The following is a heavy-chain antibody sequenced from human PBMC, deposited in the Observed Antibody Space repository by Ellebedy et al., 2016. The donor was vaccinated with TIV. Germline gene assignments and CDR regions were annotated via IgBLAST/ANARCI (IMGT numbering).Heavy chain of an antibody. Sequence: KVSCKGSGYSFSTYWIGWVRQMPGKGLEWMGIIYPGDSDARYSPSFQGQVTISVDQAINTAYLQWSSLKASDSAMYYCARRVRYASPWFDPWGQGTLVTVSS. CDR3: ARRVRYASPWFDP. CDR2: IYPGDSDA. CDR1: GYSFSTYW. V-gene: IGHV5-51*01. J-gene: IGHJ5*02. D-gene: IGHD3-16*01.